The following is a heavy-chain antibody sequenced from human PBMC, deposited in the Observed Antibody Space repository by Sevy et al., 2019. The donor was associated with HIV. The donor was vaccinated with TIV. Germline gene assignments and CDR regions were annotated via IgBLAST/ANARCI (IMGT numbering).Heavy chain of an antibody. J-gene: IGHJ6*02. Sequence: GESLKISCAASGFTFSSYSMNWVRQAPGKGLEWVSSISSSSSYIYYADSVKGRFTISRDNAKNSLYLQMNSLRAEDTAVYYCAREVGSSSWPYYYGMDVWGQGTTVTVSS. CDR1: GFTFSSYS. CDR2: ISSSSSYI. CDR3: AREVGSSSWPYYYGMDV. V-gene: IGHV3-21*01. D-gene: IGHD6-13*01.